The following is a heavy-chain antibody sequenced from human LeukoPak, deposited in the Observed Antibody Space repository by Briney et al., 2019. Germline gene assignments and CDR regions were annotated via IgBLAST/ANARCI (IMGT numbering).Heavy chain of an antibody. D-gene: IGHD3-22*01. J-gene: IGHJ4*02. CDR1: GYTFTGYY. V-gene: IGHV1-2*06. CDR2: INPNSGGT. Sequence: ASVKVSCKASGYTFTGYYMHWVRQAPGQGLEWMGRINPNSGGTNYAQKFQGRVTMARDTSISTAYMELSRLRSDDTAVYYCAGDSSGYYHVAYWGQGTLVTVSS. CDR3: AGDSSGYYHVAY.